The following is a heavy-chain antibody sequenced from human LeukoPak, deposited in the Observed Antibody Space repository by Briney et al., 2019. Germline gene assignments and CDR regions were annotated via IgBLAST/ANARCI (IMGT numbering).Heavy chain of an antibody. CDR3: AKDRSGYDYVWGSYRPENAFDI. V-gene: IGHV3-23*01. D-gene: IGHD3-16*02. CDR1: GFTFSSYA. Sequence: PGGSLRLSCAASGFTFSSYAMSWVRQAPGKGLEWVSAISGSGGSTYYADAVEGRFTISRDNYKNTLYLQRNTVRAEDTAVYYCAKDRSGYDYVWGSYRPENAFDIWGQGTMVTVSS. CDR2: ISGSGGST. J-gene: IGHJ3*02.